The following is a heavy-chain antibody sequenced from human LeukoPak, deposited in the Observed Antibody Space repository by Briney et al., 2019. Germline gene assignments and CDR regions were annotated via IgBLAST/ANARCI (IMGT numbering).Heavy chain of an antibody. CDR2: ISGDGGST. V-gene: IGHV3-43*02. D-gene: IGHD5-18*01. CDR3: AKEGGYSYGYVVYFDY. J-gene: IGHJ4*02. Sequence: GGSLRLSCAASGFTFNDYAMHWVRQTPGKGLEWVSLISGDGGSTYYADSVKGRFTISRDNSKNSLYLQMNSLRTGDTALYYCAKEGGYSYGYVVYFDYWGQGTLVTVSS. CDR1: GFTFNDYA.